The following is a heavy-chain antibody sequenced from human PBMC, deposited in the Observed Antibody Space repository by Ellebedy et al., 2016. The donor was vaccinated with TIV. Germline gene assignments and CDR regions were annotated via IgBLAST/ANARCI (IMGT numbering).Heavy chain of an antibody. CDR2: ISGSSTYI. CDR3: ARDAMIWIFDS. D-gene: IGHD3-22*01. Sequence: GESLKISCVASGFTFSPYSLHWVRQAPGKGLEWVSAISGSSTYIYYADSVKGRFTISRDNAKNSLFLEMNSLRAEDTAVYDCARDAMIWIFDSWGQGTLVTVSS. CDR1: GFTFSPYS. V-gene: IGHV3-21*01. J-gene: IGHJ4*02.